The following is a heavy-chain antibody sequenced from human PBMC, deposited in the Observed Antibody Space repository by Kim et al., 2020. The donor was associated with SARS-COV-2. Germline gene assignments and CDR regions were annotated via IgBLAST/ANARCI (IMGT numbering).Heavy chain of an antibody. D-gene: IGHD5-12*01. CDR3: ARHRRDGYNYYYYYGMDV. CDR1: GFTFSDYY. V-gene: IGHV3-11*06. CDR2: ISSSSSYT. J-gene: IGHJ6*02. Sequence: GGSLRLSCAASGFTFSDYYMSWIRQAPGKGLEWVSYISSSSSYTNYADSVKGRFTISRDNAKNSLYLQMNSLRAEDTAVYYCARHRRDGYNYYYYYGMDVWGQGTTVTVSS.